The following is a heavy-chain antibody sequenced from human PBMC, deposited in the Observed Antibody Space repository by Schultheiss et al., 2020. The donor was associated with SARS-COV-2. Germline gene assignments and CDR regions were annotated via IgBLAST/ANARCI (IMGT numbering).Heavy chain of an antibody. J-gene: IGHJ3*02. Sequence: SQTLSLTCTVSGGSISSYYWSWIRQPAGKGLEWIGYIYYSGSTNYNPSLKSRVTISVDTSKNQFSLKLSSVTAADTAVYYCARDWEYSSSPDAFDIWGQGTMVTVSS. V-gene: IGHV4-59*01. CDR2: IYYSGST. D-gene: IGHD6-6*01. CDR3: ARDWEYSSSPDAFDI. CDR1: GGSISSYY.